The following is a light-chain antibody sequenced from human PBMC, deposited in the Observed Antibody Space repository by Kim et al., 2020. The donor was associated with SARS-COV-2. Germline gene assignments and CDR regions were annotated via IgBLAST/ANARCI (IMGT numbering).Light chain of an antibody. V-gene: IGKV1-39*01. Sequence: ASEGDRVTITCRTSQSISSYLNWYQQKPGQAPKLLIYAASSLQSGVPSRFSGSGSGTDFTLTISSLQTEDFATYYCQQSYSTPRTFGQGTKVDIK. J-gene: IGKJ1*01. CDR1: QSISSY. CDR2: AAS. CDR3: QQSYSTPRT.